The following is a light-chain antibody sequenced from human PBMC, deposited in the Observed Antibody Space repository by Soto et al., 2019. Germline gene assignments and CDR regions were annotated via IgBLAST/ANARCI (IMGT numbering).Light chain of an antibody. Sequence: QSVLTQPPSASGTPGQRVTISCSGSSSKIGSNTVNWYQQLPGTAPKLLIYSNNQRPSGVPDRFSGSKSGTSASLAISGLQSEDEADYYCQSYDSSLSALYVFGTGTKVTVL. J-gene: IGLJ1*01. CDR1: SSKIGSNT. V-gene: IGLV1-44*01. CDR3: QSYDSSLSALYV. CDR2: SNN.